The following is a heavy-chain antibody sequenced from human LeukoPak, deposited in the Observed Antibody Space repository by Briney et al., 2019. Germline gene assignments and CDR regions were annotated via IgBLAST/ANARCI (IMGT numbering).Heavy chain of an antibody. J-gene: IGHJ4*02. D-gene: IGHD6-13*01. CDR1: GFTFSSYA. V-gene: IGHV3-23*01. CDR2: ISGSGGST. CDR3: AKHRYSSSWFTDV. Sequence: AGGSLRLSCAASGFTFSSYAMSWVRQAPVKGLEWVSAISGSGGSTYYADSVKGRFTISRDNSKNTLYLQMNSLRAEDTAVYYCAKHRYSSSWFTDVWGQGTLVTVSS.